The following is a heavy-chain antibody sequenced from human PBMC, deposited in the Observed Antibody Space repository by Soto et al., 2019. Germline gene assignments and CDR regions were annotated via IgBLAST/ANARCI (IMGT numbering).Heavy chain of an antibody. CDR1: GGSIGGAGYS. D-gene: IGHD3-10*01. V-gene: IGHV4-30-2*01. CDR3: ARAQFYSVSGNYHNLMYDP. J-gene: IGHJ5*02. Sequence: SETLSLTCAVSGGSIGGAGYSWSWIRQPPGGGLDWIGYIYESGTILYNPSLKTRLTISLNWSDKQFSLTPNSVTAADTAVYYCARAQFYSVSGNYHNLMYDPWGQGTQVTVSS. CDR2: IYESGTI.